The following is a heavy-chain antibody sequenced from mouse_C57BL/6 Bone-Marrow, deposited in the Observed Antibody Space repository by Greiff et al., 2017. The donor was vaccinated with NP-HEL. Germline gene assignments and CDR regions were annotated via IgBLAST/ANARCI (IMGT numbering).Heavy chain of an antibody. CDR1: GYTFTSYG. Sequence: EVQLQQSGAELVRPGSSVKMSCKTSGYTFTSYGINWVKQRPGQGLEWIGYIYIGNGYTEYNEKFKGKATLTSDTNSSTTYMQLSRLTSDDAENCVSARREDWGPSFDYWGQGTTLTVAS. CDR3: ARREDWGPSFDY. D-gene: IGHD4-1*01. CDR2: IYIGNGYT. J-gene: IGHJ2*01. V-gene: IGHV1-58*01.